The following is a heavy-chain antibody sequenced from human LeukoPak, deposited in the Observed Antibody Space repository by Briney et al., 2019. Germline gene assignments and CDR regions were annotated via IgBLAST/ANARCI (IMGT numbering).Heavy chain of an antibody. CDR2: ISTDGSRI. CDR3: TRGVAISTSGWYDTFDY. D-gene: IGHD6-19*01. CDR1: GFTFRDYA. V-gene: IGHV3-64*02. J-gene: IGHJ4*02. Sequence: PGGSLRLSCAASGFTFRDYAMYWVRQAPGKGLEYVSVISTDGSRIYYADSVKGRFTISRDNFKNTLYLQMGSLRAEDVAFYYCTRGVAISTSGWYDTFDYWGQGALVTVSS.